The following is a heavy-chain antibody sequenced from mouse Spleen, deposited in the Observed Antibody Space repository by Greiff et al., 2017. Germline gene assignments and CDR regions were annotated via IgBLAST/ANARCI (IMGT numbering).Heavy chain of an antibody. CDR3: ARQRNFYAMDY. CDR1: GFAFSSYD. CDR2: ISSGGSYT. V-gene: IGHV5-9*02. Sequence: EVKLVESGGGLVKPGGSLKLSCAASGFAFSSYDMSWVRQTPEKRLEWVATISSGGSYTYYPDSVKGRFTISRDNARNTLYLQMSSLRSEDTALYYCARQRNFYAMDYWGQGTSVTVSS. J-gene: IGHJ4*01.